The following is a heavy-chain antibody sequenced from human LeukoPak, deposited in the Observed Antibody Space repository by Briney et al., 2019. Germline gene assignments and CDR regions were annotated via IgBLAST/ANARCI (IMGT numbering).Heavy chain of an antibody. Sequence: PSETLSLTCTVSGGSISSSSYYWGWIRQPPGKELEWIGRIYTSGSTNYNPSLKSRVTMSVDTSKNQFSLKLSSVTAADTAVYSCATSSGYQYYYYYYMDVWGKGTTVTISS. D-gene: IGHD3-22*01. V-gene: IGHV4-39*07. J-gene: IGHJ6*03. CDR2: IYTSGST. CDR3: ATSSGYQYYYYYYMDV. CDR1: GGSISSSSYY.